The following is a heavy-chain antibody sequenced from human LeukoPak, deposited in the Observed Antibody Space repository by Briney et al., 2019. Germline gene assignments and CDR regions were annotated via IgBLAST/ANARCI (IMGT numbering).Heavy chain of an antibody. V-gene: IGHV3-23*01. J-gene: IGHJ4*02. CDR2: IDGSDGAS. Sequence: GGSLRLSCAASGFRFSSYVMSWVRQAPGKGLEYVSSIDGSDGASYYADSVKGRFTISRDNAKNTLYLQMNSLRAEDTAVYYCAREGRALDYWGQGTLVTVSS. CDR1: GFRFSSYV. CDR3: AREGRALDY.